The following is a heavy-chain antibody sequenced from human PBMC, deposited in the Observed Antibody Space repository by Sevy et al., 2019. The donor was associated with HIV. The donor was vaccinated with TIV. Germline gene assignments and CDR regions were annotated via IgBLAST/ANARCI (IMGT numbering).Heavy chain of an antibody. CDR2: FGPEDGKR. J-gene: IGHJ4*02. V-gene: IGHV1-24*01. Sequence: ASVKVSCKVSGYTLTKLSMHWVRKVRGKGLEWMGSFGPEDGKRIYAQKFQGRFTMTEDTSTDTGYLDLNSLRSEDSAVYFCATTKDYYESSGDPFDYWGQGTLVTVSS. CDR3: ATTKDYYESSGDPFDY. CDR1: GYTLTKLS. D-gene: IGHD3-22*01.